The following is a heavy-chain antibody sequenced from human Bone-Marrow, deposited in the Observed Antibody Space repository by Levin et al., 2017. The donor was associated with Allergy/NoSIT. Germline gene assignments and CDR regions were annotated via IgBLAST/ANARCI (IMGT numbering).Heavy chain of an antibody. CDR1: GGSMRSSSYY. D-gene: IGHD5-18*01. Sequence: GSLRLSCTVSGGSMRSSSYYWGWIRQPPGKGLEWIGSIYSSGSTFYNPSLKSRVTISVGTSKNQFSLKLDSVTAADTAVYYCRSSAWIHPYFDDWGQGALVTVSS. V-gene: IGHV4-39*01. CDR2: IYSSGST. J-gene: IGHJ4*02. CDR3: RSSAWIHPYFDD.